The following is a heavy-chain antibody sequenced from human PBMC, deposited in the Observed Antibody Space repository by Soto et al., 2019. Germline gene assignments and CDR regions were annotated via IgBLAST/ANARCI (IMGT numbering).Heavy chain of an antibody. CDR2: IYYSGST. D-gene: IGHD5-18*01. CDR3: ARDTAMASFHLDY. V-gene: IGHV4-59*01. Sequence: SETLSLTCTVSGGSISSYYWSWIRQPPGKGLEWIGYIYYSGSTNYNPSLKSRVTISVDTSKNQFSLKLSSVTAADTAVYYCARDTAMASFHLDYWGQGTLVTVSS. J-gene: IGHJ4*02. CDR1: GGSISSYY.